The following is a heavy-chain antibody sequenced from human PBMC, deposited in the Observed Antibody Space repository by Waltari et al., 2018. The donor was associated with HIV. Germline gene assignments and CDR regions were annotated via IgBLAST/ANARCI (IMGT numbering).Heavy chain of an antibody. CDR2: IYSGGST. CDR1: GFTCSNNY. D-gene: IGHD6-13*01. CDR3: ARDWSSSYDY. V-gene: IGHV3-53*02. J-gene: IGHJ4*02. Sequence: EVKLVETGGGLIQPGGSLRLSGAVSGFTCSNNYMSWVRQAPGKGLEWVSVIYSGGSTYYADSVKGRFTISRDNSKNTLYLQMNSLRAEDTAVYYYARDWSSSYDYWGQGTLVTVSS.